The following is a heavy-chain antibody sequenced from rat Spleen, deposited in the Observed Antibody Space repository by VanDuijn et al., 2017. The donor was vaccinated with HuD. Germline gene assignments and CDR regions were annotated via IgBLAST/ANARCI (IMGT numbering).Heavy chain of an antibody. Sequence: EVQLVETGGDLVQPGRSLKLSCAASGFTFSDYNMAWVRQAPKKGLEWVATISYDGSSTYYRDSVKGRFTISRDNAKSTLYLQMDSLRSEDTATYYCARHNSGYGYFDYWGQGVMVTVSS. J-gene: IGHJ2*01. D-gene: IGHD4-3*01. CDR3: ARHNSGYGYFDY. CDR2: ISYDGSST. CDR1: GFTFSDYN. V-gene: IGHV5-7*01.